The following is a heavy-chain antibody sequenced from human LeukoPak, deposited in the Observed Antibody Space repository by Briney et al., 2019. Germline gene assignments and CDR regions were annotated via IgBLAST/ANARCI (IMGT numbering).Heavy chain of an antibody. J-gene: IGHJ4*02. V-gene: IGHV3-74*01. CDR1: GFTFSSYW. CDR3: ARGRYYDILTGYYNVIGYYFDY. D-gene: IGHD3-9*01. CDR2: INSDGSST. Sequence: PGGSLRLSCAASGFTFSSYWMHWVRQAPGKGLVWVSRINSDGSSTSYADSVKGRFTISRDNAKNTLYLQMNSLRAEDTAVYYCARGRYYDILTGYYNVIGYYFDYWGQGTQVIVSP.